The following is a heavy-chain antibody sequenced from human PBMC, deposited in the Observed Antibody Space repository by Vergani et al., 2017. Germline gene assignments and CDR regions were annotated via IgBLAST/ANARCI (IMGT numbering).Heavy chain of an antibody. CDR2: INTNTETP. Sequence: QAQLVQSGPELKKPGASVKVSCKASGYTFTSYALHWVRQAPGQGLEWLGWINTNTETPTYAQAFTGRFVFPLDTSVNTEFLQISGLTAEDTALYYCARAKRGRIAVAAADTWGQGTLVTVSS. CDR3: ARAKRGRIAVAAADT. CDR1: GYTFTSYA. D-gene: IGHD6-19*01. V-gene: IGHV7-4-1*02. J-gene: IGHJ5*02.